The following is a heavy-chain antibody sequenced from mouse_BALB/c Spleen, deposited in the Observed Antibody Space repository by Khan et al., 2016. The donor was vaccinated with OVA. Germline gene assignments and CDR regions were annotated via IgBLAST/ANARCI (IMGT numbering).Heavy chain of an antibody. J-gene: IGHJ4*01. CDR1: GFSLTSYG. CDR3: ARWFDGYSALYAMDY. CDR2: IWSDGST. Sequence: VQLQESGPGLVAPSQSLSITCTVSGFSLTSYGVHWVRQPPGKGLEWLVVIWSDGSTNYNSVLKSRLSISKDNSTSQVFLKMNSIQTDDTAIYYCARWFDGYSALYAMDYWGQGTSVTVSS. D-gene: IGHD2-3*01. V-gene: IGHV2-6*02.